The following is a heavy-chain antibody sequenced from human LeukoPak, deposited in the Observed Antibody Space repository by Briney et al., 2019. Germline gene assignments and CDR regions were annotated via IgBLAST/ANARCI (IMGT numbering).Heavy chain of an antibody. D-gene: IGHD6-19*01. CDR2: IYTSGST. V-gene: IGHV4-4*07. Sequence: SETLSLTCTVSGGSISSYYWSWIRQPAGKGLEWIGRIYTSGSTNYNPSLKSRVTMPVDTSKNQFSLKLSSVTAADTAVYYCARDGSSGWSGPFYYYYGMDVWGQGTTVTVSS. CDR1: GGSISSYY. CDR3: ARDGSSGWSGPFYYYYGMDV. J-gene: IGHJ6*02.